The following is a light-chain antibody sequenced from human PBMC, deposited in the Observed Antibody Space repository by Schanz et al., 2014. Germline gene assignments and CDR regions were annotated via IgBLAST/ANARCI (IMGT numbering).Light chain of an antibody. J-gene: IGLJ1*01. CDR2: DVS. V-gene: IGLV2-14*01. CDR1: SSDVGAYNY. Sequence: QSALIQPPSVSGSPGQSITISCTGPSSDVGAYNYVSWYQQHPGKAPKLMIYDVSNRPSGVSNRFSGSKSGNTASLTVSGLQAEDEADYYCSSYGGNLGVFGTGTKLTVL. CDR3: SSYGGNLGV.